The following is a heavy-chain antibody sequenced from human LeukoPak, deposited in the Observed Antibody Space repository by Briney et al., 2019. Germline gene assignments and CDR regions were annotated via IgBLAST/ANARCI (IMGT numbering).Heavy chain of an antibody. CDR2: IKQDESEK. D-gene: IGHD3-10*01. CDR3: ARGFGESGGGYYYYYMDV. CDR1: GFTFSNYW. Sequence: PGGSLRLSCAASGFTFSNYWMTWVRQAPGKGLEWVANIKQDESEKYYVDSVKGRFTISRDNAKNSLYLQMNSLRAEDTAVYYCARGFGESGGGYYYYYMDVWGKGTTVTVSS. J-gene: IGHJ6*03. V-gene: IGHV3-7*01.